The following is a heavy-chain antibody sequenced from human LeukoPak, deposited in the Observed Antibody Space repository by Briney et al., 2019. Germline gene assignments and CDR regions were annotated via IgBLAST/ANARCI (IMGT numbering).Heavy chain of an antibody. CDR3: ARAFSGYHSKSGGIDY. V-gene: IGHV4-59*01. D-gene: IGHD4-11*01. Sequence: SETLSLTCTVSGGSISSYYWSWIRQPPGKGLEWIGYIYYSGSTNYNPSLKSRVTISVDTSKNQFSLKPSSVTAADTAVYYCARAFSGYHSKSGGIDYWAREPWSPSPQ. CDR1: GGSISSYY. CDR2: IYYSGST. J-gene: IGHJ4*02.